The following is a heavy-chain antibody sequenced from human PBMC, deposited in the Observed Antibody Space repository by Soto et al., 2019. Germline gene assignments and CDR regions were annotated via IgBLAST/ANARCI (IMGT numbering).Heavy chain of an antibody. CDR1: GFTFSDYY. CDR2: ISSSGNTI. Sequence: QVQLVESGGGLVKPGGSLRLSCAASGFTFSDYYMSWIRQAPGKGLEWISYISSSGNTIYYADSVKGRFTISRDNAKNSLQLQMTSLTDEDTAVYYCARPRSTGSYYMAATYYYDMAVWGKGTTVTVSS. D-gene: IGHD3-10*01. J-gene: IGHJ6*03. CDR3: ARPRSTGSYYMAATYYYDMAV. V-gene: IGHV3-11*01.